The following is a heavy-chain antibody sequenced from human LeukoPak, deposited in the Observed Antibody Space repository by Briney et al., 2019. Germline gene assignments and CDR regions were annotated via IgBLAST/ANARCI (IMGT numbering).Heavy chain of an antibody. CDR2: IYYDGNNK. V-gene: IGHV3-30*02. Sequence: GGSLRLSCTASGFTFSTYGMHWVRQAPGKGLEWVAFIYYDGNNKYYADSVKGRFTISRDNSKNTLYLQMNSLRAEDTAVYYCATGDGCGGDCYLFDYWGQGTLVTVSS. J-gene: IGHJ4*02. D-gene: IGHD2-21*02. CDR1: GFTFSTYG. CDR3: ATGDGCGGDCYLFDY.